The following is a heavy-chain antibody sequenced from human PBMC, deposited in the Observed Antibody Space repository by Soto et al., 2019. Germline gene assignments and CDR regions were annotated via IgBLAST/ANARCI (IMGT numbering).Heavy chain of an antibody. CDR3: ARDRVVTMVRGPLGDFDY. CDR2: IKQDGSEK. D-gene: IGHD3-10*01. J-gene: IGHJ4*02. Sequence: GGSLRLSCAASGFTFSSYWMSWVRQAPGKGLEWVANIKQDGSEKYYVDSVKGRFTISRDNAKNSLYLQMNSLRAEDTAVYYCARDRVVTMVRGPLGDFDYWGQGTLVTVSS. CDR1: GFTFSSYW. V-gene: IGHV3-7*01.